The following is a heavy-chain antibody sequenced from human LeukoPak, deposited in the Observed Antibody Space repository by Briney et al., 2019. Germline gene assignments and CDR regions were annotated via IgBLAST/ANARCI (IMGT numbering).Heavy chain of an antibody. CDR2: ITSSSTV. Sequence: GGSLRLSCAASGFTFSNYSMNWVRQAPGKGLEWVSYITSSSTVYYAGSVKGRFAISRDNAKNSLFLQMNSLRAEDTAVYYCARDYCSGPKCYFIDYWGQGALVTVSS. J-gene: IGHJ4*02. D-gene: IGHD2-15*01. CDR1: GFTFSNYS. CDR3: ARDYCSGPKCYFIDY. V-gene: IGHV3-48*04.